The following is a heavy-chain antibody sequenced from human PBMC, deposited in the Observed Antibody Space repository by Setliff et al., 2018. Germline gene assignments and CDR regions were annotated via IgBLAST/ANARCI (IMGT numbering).Heavy chain of an antibody. Sequence: GESLKISCAASGFTLRSYWMSWVRQAPGKGLEWVANIKEDGSETYYGGSVKGRFTISRDNAKNSLYLQMNSLRVEDTAVYYCVNSYRGYDDYPDYWGQGTLVTVSS. D-gene: IGHD3-16*02. CDR1: GFTLRSYW. V-gene: IGHV3-7*03. CDR2: IKEDGSET. J-gene: IGHJ4*02. CDR3: VNSYRGYDDYPDY.